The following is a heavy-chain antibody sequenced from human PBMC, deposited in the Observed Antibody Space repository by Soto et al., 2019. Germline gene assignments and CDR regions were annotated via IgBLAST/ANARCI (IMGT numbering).Heavy chain of an antibody. Sequence: AAGGFVVLGGGRNIVHQTPGKGLEWAAVIWYDGSNKYYADSVKGRFTISRDNSKNTLYLQMNSLRAEDTAVYYCARGYDFWSGYSYWGQGTLVTSPQ. CDR3: ARGYDFWSGYSY. CDR2: IWYDGSNK. D-gene: IGHD3-3*01. V-gene: IGHV3-33*01. J-gene: IGHJ4*02. CDR1: GFVVLGGG.